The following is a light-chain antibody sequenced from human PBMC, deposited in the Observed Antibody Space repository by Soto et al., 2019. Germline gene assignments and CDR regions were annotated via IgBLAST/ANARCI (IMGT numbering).Light chain of an antibody. J-gene: IGKJ1*01. CDR2: DAS. CDR1: QSISRW. Sequence: DIQMPQSPSTLSASVGDRVTITCRASQSISRWLDWYQQKKGKAPKLLIYDASSLESGVPSRLSGSGYGTELTITISSLKNDDFATYYCQQYNSSTWTFGQGTKVDIK. V-gene: IGKV1-5*01. CDR3: QQYNSSTWT.